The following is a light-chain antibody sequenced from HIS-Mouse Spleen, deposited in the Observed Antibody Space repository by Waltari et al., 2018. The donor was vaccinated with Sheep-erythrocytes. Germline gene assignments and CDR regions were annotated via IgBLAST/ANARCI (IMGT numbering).Light chain of an antibody. CDR1: NIGSKS. CDR3: QVWKV. CDR2: DDS. Sequence: SYVLTQPPSVSVAPGKTARITCGDNNIGSKSVHWYQQKPGRAPVLVVYDDSDRPSGIPERFSGSNSGNTATLTSSRVEAGDEADYYCQVWKVFGGGTKLTVL. V-gene: IGLV3-21*03. J-gene: IGLJ2*01.